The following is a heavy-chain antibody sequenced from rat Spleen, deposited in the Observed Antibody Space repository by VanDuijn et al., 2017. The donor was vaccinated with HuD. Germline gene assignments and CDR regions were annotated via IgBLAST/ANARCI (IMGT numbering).Heavy chain of an antibody. Sequence: QVQLKESGPGLVQPSQTLSLTCTVSGFSLTSYHVHWVRQPTGKGLEWMGVIWTGGSTDYNSALKSRLSISRDTSKSQVFLKMNSLQTEDTAIYYCTRETTVADTYYGSAFDYWGQGVVVTVSS. CDR1: GFSLTSYH. CDR3: TRETTVADTYYGSAFDY. J-gene: IGHJ2*01. D-gene: IGHD1-9*01. V-gene: IGHV2-30*01. CDR2: IWTGGST.